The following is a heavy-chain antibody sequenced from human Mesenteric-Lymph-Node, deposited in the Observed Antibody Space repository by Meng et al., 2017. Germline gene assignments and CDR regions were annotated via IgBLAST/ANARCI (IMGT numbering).Heavy chain of an antibody. Sequence: SCKASGYTFTNYYLHWVRQAPGKGLVWVSRINSDGSSTSYADSVKGRFTISRDNTKNTLYLQMNSLRAEDTAVYYCVKGLTSGSGSGDHWGQGTLVTVSS. CDR2: INSDGSST. CDR1: GYTFTNYY. J-gene: IGHJ4*02. V-gene: IGHV3-74*01. D-gene: IGHD3-10*01. CDR3: VKGLTSGSGSGDH.